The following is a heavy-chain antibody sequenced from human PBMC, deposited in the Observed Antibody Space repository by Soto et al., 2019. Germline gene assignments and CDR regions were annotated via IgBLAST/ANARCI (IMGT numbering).Heavy chain of an antibody. CDR3: ARGGHSRGWGFDY. CDR1: GFTFSNYA. Sequence: LRLSCAAYGFTFSNYALSWVRQAPGKGLEWVSTIGGSVENTFYADSVKGRFTISRDNSKSTLYLQMNNLRAEDTAVYYCARGGHSRGWGFDYWGQGSLVTVS. J-gene: IGHJ4*02. D-gene: IGHD6-19*01. CDR2: IGGSVENT. V-gene: IGHV3-23*01.